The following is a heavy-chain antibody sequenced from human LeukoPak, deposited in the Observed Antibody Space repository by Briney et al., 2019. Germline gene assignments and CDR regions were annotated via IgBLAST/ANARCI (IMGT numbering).Heavy chain of an antibody. D-gene: IGHD3-10*01. CDR3: ARVLWFGEPNFDY. CDR2: IKQDGSEK. V-gene: IGHV3-7*01. Sequence: GGSLRLSCAASGFTFSSYWMGWVRQAPGKGLEWVANIKQDGSEKYYVDSVKGRFTISRDNAKNSLYLQMNSLRAEDTAVYYCARVLWFGEPNFDYWGQGTLVTVSS. J-gene: IGHJ4*02. CDR1: GFTFSSYW.